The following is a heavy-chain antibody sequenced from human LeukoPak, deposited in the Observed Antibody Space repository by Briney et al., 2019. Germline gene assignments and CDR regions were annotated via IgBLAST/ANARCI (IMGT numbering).Heavy chain of an antibody. Sequence: GGSLRLSCAASGFSFSSYEMNWVRQAPGKGLEWVSYISSSGSTIYYADSVKGRFTISRDSAKNSLFLQMNSLRADDTAVYYCARDRSITMVRGPKRGNWFDPWGQGTLVTVSS. V-gene: IGHV3-48*03. J-gene: IGHJ5*02. D-gene: IGHD3-10*01. CDR2: ISSSGSTI. CDR3: ARDRSITMVRGPKRGNWFDP. CDR1: GFSFSSYE.